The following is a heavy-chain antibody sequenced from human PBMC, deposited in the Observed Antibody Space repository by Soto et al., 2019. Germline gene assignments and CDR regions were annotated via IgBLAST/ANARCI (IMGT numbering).Heavy chain of an antibody. Sequence: QVLLVQSGAEVKKPGSSVKVSCKASGGTFSNDAISWVRQAPGQGLEWMGGIIPIFGPGYYAQKFQGRITIIADESTSTVSMEVSSLRSGDSAVYYCARGAVFYPYYFEHWGLGTLVTVSS. V-gene: IGHV1-69*01. D-gene: IGHD3-16*01. CDR3: ARGAVFYPYYFEH. CDR1: GGTFSNDA. CDR2: IIPIFGPG. J-gene: IGHJ4*02.